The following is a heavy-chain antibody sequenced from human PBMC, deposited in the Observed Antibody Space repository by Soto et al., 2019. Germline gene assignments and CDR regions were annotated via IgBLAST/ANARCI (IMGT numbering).Heavy chain of an antibody. V-gene: IGHV3-66*01. CDR1: GFSVSNIY. D-gene: IGHD3-3*01. J-gene: IGHJ4*02. CDR2: ISSGGST. Sequence: EVPLVESGGGLVQPGGSLRLSCAASGFSVSNIYMTWVRQAPGKGLEWVSVISSGGSTYYADSVKGRFTISRDNSKNTLHLEMKSLRAGDTAVYYCARDTLGGAYDFCHGGQGTRVTGSS. CDR3: ARDTLGGAYDFCH.